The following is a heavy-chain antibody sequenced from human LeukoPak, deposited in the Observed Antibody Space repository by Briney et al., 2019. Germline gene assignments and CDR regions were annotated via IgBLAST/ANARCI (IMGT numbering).Heavy chain of an antibody. CDR1: GFTFSDYY. CDR2: ISTSSYT. Sequence: GGSLRLSCAASGFTFSDYYMSWIRQAPGKGLEWVSYISTSSYTNYADSVKGRFTISRDNAKNSLYLQMNSLRAEDTAVYYCARAFRYCSSSSFYLDPWGQGTLVTVSS. CDR3: ARAFRYCSSSSFYLDP. V-gene: IGHV3-11*06. D-gene: IGHD2-2*01. J-gene: IGHJ5*02.